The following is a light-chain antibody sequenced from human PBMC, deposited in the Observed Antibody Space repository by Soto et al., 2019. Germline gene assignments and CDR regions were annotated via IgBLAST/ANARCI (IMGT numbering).Light chain of an antibody. CDR3: QQYDRSPTT. Sequence: PGERATLSCRASQSVSNSYLSWYQQKPGQAPRLLIYGSSNRATGIPDRFSGSGAGTDFTLTISRLEPEDFAVYYCQQYDRSPTTFGQGTKVEIK. V-gene: IGKV3-20*01. CDR1: QSVSNSY. CDR2: GSS. J-gene: IGKJ1*01.